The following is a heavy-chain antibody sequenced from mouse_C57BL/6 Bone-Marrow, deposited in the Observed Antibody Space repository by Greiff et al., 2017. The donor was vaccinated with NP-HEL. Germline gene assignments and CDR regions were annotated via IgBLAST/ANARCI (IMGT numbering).Heavy chain of an antibody. CDR1: GYAFSSSW. CDR2: IYPGDGDT. J-gene: IGHJ3*01. Sequence: VKLVESGPELVKPGASVKISCKASGYAFSSSWMNWVKQRPGKGLEWIGRIYPGDGDTNYNGKFKGKATLTADKSSSTAYMQLSSLTSEDSAVYFCARDLPYGSSYEGFAYWGQGTLVTVSA. CDR3: ARDLPYGSSYEGFAY. D-gene: IGHD1-1*01. V-gene: IGHV1-82*01.